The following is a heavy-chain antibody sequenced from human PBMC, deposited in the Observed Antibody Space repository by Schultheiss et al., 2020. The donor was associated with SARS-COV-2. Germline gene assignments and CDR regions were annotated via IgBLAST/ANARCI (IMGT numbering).Heavy chain of an antibody. CDR3: AKDYYDSSGSPYYYGMDV. CDR1: GFTFSNYA. D-gene: IGHD3-22*01. CDR2: ISASGDSV. J-gene: IGHJ6*02. V-gene: IGHV3-23*01. Sequence: GGSLRLSCAASGFTFSNYAMTWVRQAPGKGLEWVSGISASGDSVYYAGSVKGRFTVSRDNSMTTLWLQMNSLAAEDTAVYYCAKDYYDSSGSPYYYGMDVWGQGTTVTV.